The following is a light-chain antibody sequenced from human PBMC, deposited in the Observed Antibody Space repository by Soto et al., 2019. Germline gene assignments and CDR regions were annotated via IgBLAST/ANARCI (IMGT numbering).Light chain of an antibody. J-gene: IGKJ1*01. V-gene: IGKV3-15*01. CDR1: QSVGSH. CDR2: AAS. CDR3: QQYIDWPQT. Sequence: EIVMTQSPAILSGSPGGSATLSCRASQSVGSHLAWYQQKPGQAPRLLIYAASTRATGIPARFSGIGSGTQFTLTLSGLQSEDFAVYYCQQYIDWPQTFGQGTKVDIK.